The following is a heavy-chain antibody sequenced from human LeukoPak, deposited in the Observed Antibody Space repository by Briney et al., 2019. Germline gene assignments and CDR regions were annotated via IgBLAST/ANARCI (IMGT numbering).Heavy chain of an antibody. Sequence: SETLSLTCTVSGGSISSGGYYWSWIRQHPGKGLEWIGYIYYSGSTYYNPSLKSRVTISVDTSKNQFSLKLSSVTAADTVVYYCARELVSQNAFDIWGQGTMVTVSS. V-gene: IGHV4-31*03. CDR3: ARELVSQNAFDI. D-gene: IGHD5/OR15-5a*01. J-gene: IGHJ3*02. CDR2: IYYSGST. CDR1: GGSISSGGYY.